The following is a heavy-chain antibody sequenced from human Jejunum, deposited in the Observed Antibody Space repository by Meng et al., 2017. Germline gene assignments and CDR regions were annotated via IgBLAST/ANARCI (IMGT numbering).Heavy chain of an antibody. CDR2: IYPGDSDT. CDR1: GYRFSNYW. D-gene: IGHD3-9*01. J-gene: IGHJ6*02. Sequence: GESLKISCKGSGYRFSNYWIGWVRQMPGKGLEWMDIIYPGDSDTRYSPSFQGQVTISADESLSTAYLQWNSLKASDTAIYYCARQGVDILSGYYTFYYGMDVWGQGTTVTVSS. V-gene: IGHV5-51*01. CDR3: ARQGVDILSGYYTFYYGMDV.